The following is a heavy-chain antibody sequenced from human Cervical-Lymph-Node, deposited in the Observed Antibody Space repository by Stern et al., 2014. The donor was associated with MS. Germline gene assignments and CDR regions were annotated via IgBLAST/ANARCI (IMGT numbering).Heavy chain of an antibody. D-gene: IGHD4-17*01. Sequence: VQLVESGPGLVKPSETLSLTCTVPGGSISSYSWSWIRQPPGKGLEWIGYIYYSGSTNCNPSLKSRVTISVDTSKNQFSLKLSSVTAADTAVYYCARGRTPRTTVKGCYFDYWGQGTLVTVSS. CDR2: IYYSGST. CDR1: GGSISSYS. V-gene: IGHV4-59*01. J-gene: IGHJ4*02. CDR3: ARGRTPRTTVKGCYFDY.